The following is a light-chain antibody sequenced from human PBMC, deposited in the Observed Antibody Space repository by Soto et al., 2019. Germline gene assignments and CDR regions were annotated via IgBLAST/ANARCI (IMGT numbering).Light chain of an antibody. Sequence: QSVLTQPPSVSGAPGQRVTISCTGSSSSIGAGYDVHWYQQLPGTAPKLLIYGNSNRPSGVPDRFSGSKSGTSASLAITGLQAEDEADYYCQSYDSSLSALFGGGTKVTVL. CDR3: QSYDSSLSAL. CDR1: SSSIGAGYD. J-gene: IGLJ2*01. CDR2: GNS. V-gene: IGLV1-40*01.